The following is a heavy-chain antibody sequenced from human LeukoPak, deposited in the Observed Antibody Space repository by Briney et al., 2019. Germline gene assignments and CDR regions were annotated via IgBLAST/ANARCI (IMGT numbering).Heavy chain of an antibody. J-gene: IGHJ4*02. Sequence: SETLPLTCAVYGGSFSGYYWSWIRQPPGKGLEWIGEINHSGSTNYNPSLKSRVTISVDTSKNQFSLKLSSVTAADTAVYYCARSGWFGELSYWGQGTLVTVSS. CDR2: INHSGST. V-gene: IGHV4-34*01. D-gene: IGHD3-10*01. CDR3: ARSGWFGELSY. CDR1: GGSFSGYY.